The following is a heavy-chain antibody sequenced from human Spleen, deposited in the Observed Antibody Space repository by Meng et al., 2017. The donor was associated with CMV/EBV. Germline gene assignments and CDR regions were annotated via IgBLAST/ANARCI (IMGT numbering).Heavy chain of an antibody. CDR3: ARNDPGDYDFDY. J-gene: IGHJ4*02. V-gene: IGHV3-11*04. CDR2: ISSSGDTI. Sequence: CAASGFTFSAYYMSWIRQAPGQGLEWLSYISSSGDTINHADSVKGRFTISRDNAKNSLYLQMNSLRAEDTAVYYCARNDPGDYDFDYWGQGTLVTVSS. D-gene: IGHD4-17*01. CDR1: GFTFSAYY.